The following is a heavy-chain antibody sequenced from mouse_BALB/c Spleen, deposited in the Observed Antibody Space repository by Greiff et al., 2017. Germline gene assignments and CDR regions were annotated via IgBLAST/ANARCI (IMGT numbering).Heavy chain of an antibody. CDR3: AREGDDYDEVYYYAMDY. CDR2: ISYDGSN. Sequence: DEQLQESGPGLVKPSQSLSLTCSVTGYSITSGYYWNWIRQFPGNKLEWMGYISYDGSNNYNPSLKNRISITRDTSKNQFFLKLNSVTTEDTATYYCAREGDDYDEVYYYAMDYWGQGTSVTVSS. CDR1: GYSITSGYY. V-gene: IGHV3-6*02. J-gene: IGHJ4*01. D-gene: IGHD2-4*01.